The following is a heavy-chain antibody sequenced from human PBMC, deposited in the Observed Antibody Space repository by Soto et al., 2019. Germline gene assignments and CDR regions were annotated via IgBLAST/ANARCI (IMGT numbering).Heavy chain of an antibody. V-gene: IGHV1-24*01. CDR3: ATPYDILTGSPSGY. Sequence: GASVKVSCKVSGYTLTELSMHWVRQAPGKGLEWMGGFDPEDGETIYAQKFQGRVTMTEDTSTDTAYMELSSLRSEDSAVYYCATPYDILTGSPSGYRGQGTLVTVSS. CDR2: FDPEDGET. J-gene: IGHJ4*02. CDR1: GYTLTELS. D-gene: IGHD3-9*01.